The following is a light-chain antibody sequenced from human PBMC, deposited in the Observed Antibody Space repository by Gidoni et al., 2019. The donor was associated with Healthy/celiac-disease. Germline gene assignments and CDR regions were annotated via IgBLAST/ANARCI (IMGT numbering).Light chain of an antibody. CDR3: LQDYNYPLT. CDR2: AAS. CDR1: QGIRND. Sequence: IPLTQSPSSLSASVGDRVTITCRASQGIRNDLGWYQQKPGKAPKLLIYAASSLQSGGPSRFSGSGSGTDFTLTISSLQPEDFATYYCLQDYNYPLTFGGXTKVEIK. J-gene: IGKJ4*01. V-gene: IGKV1-6*01.